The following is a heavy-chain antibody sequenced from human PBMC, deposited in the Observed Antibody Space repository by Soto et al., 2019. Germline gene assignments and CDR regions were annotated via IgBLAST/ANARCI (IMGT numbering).Heavy chain of an antibody. J-gene: IGHJ4*02. CDR1: GDSISTFY. CDR3: ARQRGNYFDY. D-gene: IGHD3-10*01. CDR2: IYYTGST. Sequence: SETLSLTCTVSGDSISTFYWSWIRQPPGKGLEWIGYIYYTGSTNYNPSLKSRVTMSVDTSKKQFSLKLTSVTAADTAVYYCARQRGNYFDYWGQGSLVTV. V-gene: IGHV4-59*01.